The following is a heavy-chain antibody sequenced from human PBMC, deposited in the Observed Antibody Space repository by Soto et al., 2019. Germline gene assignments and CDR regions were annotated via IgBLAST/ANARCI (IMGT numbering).Heavy chain of an antibody. CDR1: GDSISSSSHY. V-gene: IGHV4-39*01. CDR3: ARRGKLELSFDY. Sequence: HLPLQESGPGLVKPSETLSLTCTLSGDSISSSSHYWGWVRQPPGKGLEWIGSIYYSGDTYYNPSLKSRVTISVDTSTNQFSLKLSSVTAADTAVYYCARRGKLELSFDYWGRGTLVTVSS. CDR2: IYYSGDT. J-gene: IGHJ4*02. D-gene: IGHD1-7*01.